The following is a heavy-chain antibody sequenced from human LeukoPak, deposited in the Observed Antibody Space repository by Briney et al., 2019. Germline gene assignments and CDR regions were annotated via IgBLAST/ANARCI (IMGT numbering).Heavy chain of an antibody. D-gene: IGHD3-9*01. Sequence: SETLSLTCAVYGGSFSGYYWSWIRQPPGKGLEWIGEINHSGSTNYNPSLKSRVTISVDTSKNQFSLKLSSVTAADTAVYYCARDPRYFDWLPSHYGMDVWGKGTTVTVSS. V-gene: IGHV4-34*01. CDR1: GGSFSGYY. CDR2: INHSGST. J-gene: IGHJ6*04. CDR3: ARDPRYFDWLPSHYGMDV.